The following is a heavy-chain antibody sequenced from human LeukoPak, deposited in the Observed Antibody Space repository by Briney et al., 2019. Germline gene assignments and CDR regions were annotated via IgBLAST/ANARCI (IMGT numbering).Heavy chain of an antibody. J-gene: IGHJ4*02. CDR2: IKSKTDGGTT. D-gene: IGHD2-21*02. V-gene: IGHV3-15*01. CDR1: GFTFSNAR. CDR3: TTESAYCGGDCYSGY. Sequence: PGGSLRLSCAASGFTFSNARMSWVRQAPGKGLEWVGRIKSKTDGGTTDYAAPVKGRFTISRDDSKNTLYLQMNSLKTEDTAVYYCTTESAYCGGDCYSGYWGQGTLVTVSS.